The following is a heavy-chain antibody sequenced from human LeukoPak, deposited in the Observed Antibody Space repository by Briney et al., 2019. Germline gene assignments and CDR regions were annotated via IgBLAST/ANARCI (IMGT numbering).Heavy chain of an antibody. CDR2: IIPIFGTA. CDR1: GGTFSSYA. D-gene: IGHD3-10*01. V-gene: IGHV1-69*06. CDR3: ARAQRGLLWFGELYGYYYGMDV. Sequence: GASVKVSCKASGGTFSSYAISWVRQAPGQGLEWMGGIIPIFGTANYAQKFQGRVTITADKSTSTAYMELSSLRSEDTAVYYCARAQRGLLWFGELYGYYYGMDVWGQGTTVTVSS. J-gene: IGHJ6*02.